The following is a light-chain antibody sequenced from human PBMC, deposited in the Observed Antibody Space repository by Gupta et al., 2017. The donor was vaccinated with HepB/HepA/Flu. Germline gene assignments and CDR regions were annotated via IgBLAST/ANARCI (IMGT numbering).Light chain of an antibody. CDR2: AAS. V-gene: IGKV1-39*01. Sequence: DIQMTQSPSSLSASVGDRVTITCRASQSISSYLNWYQQKPGKAPNLLIYAASTLQSGVPSRFSGSGSGTDFTLTIISLQPEDFATYYCQQSYNTPPTFGPGTKVDIK. J-gene: IGKJ3*01. CDR1: QSISSY. CDR3: QQSYNTPPT.